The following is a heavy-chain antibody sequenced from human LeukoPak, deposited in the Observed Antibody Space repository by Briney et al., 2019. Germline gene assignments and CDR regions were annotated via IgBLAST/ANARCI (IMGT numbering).Heavy chain of an antibody. Sequence: GESLKTACEASGYTFTDYWSGWVRQMPGKGVGWVGIIYPDESDTRYSPSFQGQVSTPSDKSINPAYLQWSSLKASDTAGYYCARRAAGLDYWGQGALVTVSS. CDR1: GYTFTDYW. V-gene: IGHV5-51*01. CDR3: ARRAAGLDY. J-gene: IGHJ4*02. D-gene: IGHD6-13*01. CDR2: IYPDESDT.